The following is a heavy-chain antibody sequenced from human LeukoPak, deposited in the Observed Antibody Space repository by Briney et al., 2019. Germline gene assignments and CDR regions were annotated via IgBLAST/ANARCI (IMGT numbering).Heavy chain of an antibody. V-gene: IGHV3-21*01. CDR2: ISSSSSYI. J-gene: IGHJ4*02. D-gene: IGHD3-10*01. CDR1: GFTFSSYS. CDR3: ARAVGTGSYYPDY. Sequence: GGSLRLSCAASGFTFSSYSMNWVRQAPGKGLEWVSSISSSSSYIYYADSVKGRFTISRDNAKNSLYLQTNSLRAEDTAVYYCARAVGTGSYYPDYWGQGTLVTVSS.